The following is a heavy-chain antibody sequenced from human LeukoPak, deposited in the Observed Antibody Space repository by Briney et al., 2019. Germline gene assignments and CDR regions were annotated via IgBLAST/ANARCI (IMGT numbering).Heavy chain of an antibody. J-gene: IGHJ4*02. CDR3: ARIAVAGTVDY. Sequence: GGSLRLSCAASGFTFSSYGMHWVRQAPGKGLERVAVIWYDGGNKYYADSVKGRFTISRDNSKNTLYLQMNSLRAEDTAVYYCARIAVAGTVDYWGQGTLVTVSS. D-gene: IGHD6-19*01. CDR2: IWYDGGNK. V-gene: IGHV3-33*01. CDR1: GFTFSSYG.